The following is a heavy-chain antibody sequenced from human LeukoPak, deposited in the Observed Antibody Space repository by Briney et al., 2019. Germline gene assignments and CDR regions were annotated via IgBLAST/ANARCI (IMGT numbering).Heavy chain of an antibody. CDR2: IIPIFGTA. V-gene: IGHV1-69*01. CDR1: GGTFSSYA. D-gene: IGHD3-16*02. J-gene: IGHJ4*02. CDR3: ARLNRHYVWGSYLDY. Sequence: SVKVSCKASGGTFSSYAISWVRQAPGQGLEWMGGIIPIFGTANYAQKFQGRVTITADESTSTAYMELSSLRSEDTAVYYCARLNRHYVWGSYLDYWGQGTLVTVSS.